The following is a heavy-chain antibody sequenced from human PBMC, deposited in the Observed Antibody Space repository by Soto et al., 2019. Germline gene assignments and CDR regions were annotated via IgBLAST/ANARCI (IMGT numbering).Heavy chain of an antibody. Sequence: NPSGTLSLTGTAGGGTIRSSMYYGGLIRHSQRKGLEWIGSIYYRGSAYYNPSLKSRVIISVDTSKNHCSLKLSYVTAADTAVYYCARPRSVGAPKIDYWGPVTLVTVCS. V-gene: IGHV4-39*01. D-gene: IGHD1-26*01. J-gene: IGHJ4*02. CDR2: IYYRGSA. CDR1: GGTIRSSMYY. CDR3: ARPRSVGAPKIDY.